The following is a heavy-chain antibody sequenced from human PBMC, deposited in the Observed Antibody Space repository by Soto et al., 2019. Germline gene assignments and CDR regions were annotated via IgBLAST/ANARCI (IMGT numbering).Heavy chain of an antibody. CDR2: ISYDGSNN. J-gene: IGHJ4*02. CDR1: GFTFSSYG. V-gene: IGHV3-30*18. D-gene: IGHD6-13*01. CDR3: ANDSRIDY. Sequence: VQMVESGGGVVQPGRSLRLSCAASGFTFSSYGMHWVRQAPGKGLEWVAVISYDGSNNYYADSVKGRFTISRDNSKNTLYLQMNSLRAEDTDVYYCANDSRIDYRGQGTLVTVSS.